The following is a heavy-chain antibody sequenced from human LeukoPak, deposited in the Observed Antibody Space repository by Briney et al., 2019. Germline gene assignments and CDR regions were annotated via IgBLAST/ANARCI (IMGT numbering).Heavy chain of an antibody. J-gene: IGHJ4*01. D-gene: IGHD4-11*01. Sequence: GGSLRLSCAASGFIFSHHGMHWVRQAPGKGLEWVAVIWSDATNRFYADSVKGRCTISRDNSQTTVFLQMTSLRVKDTAIYYCARDDQRGFDYSNSLKNWGHGTLVTVSS. CDR2: IWSDATNR. V-gene: IGHV3-33*01. CDR3: ARDDQRGFDYSNSLKN. CDR1: GFIFSHHG.